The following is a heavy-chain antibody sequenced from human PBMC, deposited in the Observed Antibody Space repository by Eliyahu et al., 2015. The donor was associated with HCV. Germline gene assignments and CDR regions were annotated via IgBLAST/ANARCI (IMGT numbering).Heavy chain of an antibody. CDR3: ASGGGGIAVTGTGGWFDP. V-gene: IGHV4-59*01. Sequence: QVQLQESGPGLVKPSETLSLTCTVXGGSXPTYYWXWIRXPPGKGLEWIGYIHYSGSTNYNPSLKSRVTISVDTSKNQFSLNLTSVTAADTAMYYCASGGGGIAVTGTGGWFDPWGQGTLVTVSS. J-gene: IGHJ5*02. CDR1: GGSXPTYY. D-gene: IGHD6-19*01. CDR2: IHYSGST.